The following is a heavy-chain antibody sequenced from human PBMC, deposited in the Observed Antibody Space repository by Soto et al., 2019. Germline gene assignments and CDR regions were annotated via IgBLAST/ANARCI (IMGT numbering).Heavy chain of an antibody. Sequence: QVQLVESGGGVVQPGRSLRLSCAASGFSFSSYAMHWVRQAPGKGLEWVAVISYDGSNKYYADSVKGRFTISRDNSKNTLYLQMNSLRAEDTAVYYCATGMIVVARTDVFDIWGQGTMVTVSS. V-gene: IGHV3-30-3*01. J-gene: IGHJ3*02. CDR1: GFSFSSYA. CDR2: ISYDGSNK. D-gene: IGHD3-22*01. CDR3: ATGMIVVARTDVFDI.